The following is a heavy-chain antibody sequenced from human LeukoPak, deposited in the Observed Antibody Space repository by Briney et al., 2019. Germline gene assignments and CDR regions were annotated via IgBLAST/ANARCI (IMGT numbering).Heavy chain of an antibody. CDR1: GGTFSSYA. J-gene: IGHJ5*02. CDR2: IIPIFGTA. Sequence: SVKVSCKASGGTFSSYAISWVRQAPGQGLEWMGRIIPIFGTANYAQKFQGRVTITTDESTSTAYMELSSLRSEDTAVYYCARASYYYDSSGYRRYNWFDPWGPGTLVTVSS. V-gene: IGHV1-69*05. D-gene: IGHD3-22*01. CDR3: ARASYYYDSSGYRRYNWFDP.